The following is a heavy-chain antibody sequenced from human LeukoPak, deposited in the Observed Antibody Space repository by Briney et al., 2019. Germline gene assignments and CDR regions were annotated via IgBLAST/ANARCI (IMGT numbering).Heavy chain of an antibody. D-gene: IGHD2-15*01. CDR2: IIPSFGTA. CDR3: ARVGCSGGSCWYYFDY. Sequence: SVKVSCKASGGTSSSYAISWVRQAPGQGLEWMGGIIPSFGTANYAQKFQGRVTITADESTSTAYMELSSLRSEDTAVYYCARVGCSGGSCWYYFDYWGQGTLVTVSS. J-gene: IGHJ4*02. V-gene: IGHV1-69*13. CDR1: GGTSSSYA.